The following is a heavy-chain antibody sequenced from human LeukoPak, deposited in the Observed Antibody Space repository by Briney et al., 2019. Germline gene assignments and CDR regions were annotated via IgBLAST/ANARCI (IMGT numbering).Heavy chain of an antibody. J-gene: IGHJ6*02. Sequence: PSETLSLTCTVSGDSISSYYWSWVRQPPGKGLEWIGYISYSGGTYYNPSLTTRVTISVDTSKNQLSMKLSSVTAADTAVYYCARTASFGSGSYFGLVGYYGMDVWGQGTTVTVSS. V-gene: IGHV4-59*12. CDR2: ISYSGGT. D-gene: IGHD3-10*01. CDR3: ARTASFGSGSYFGLVGYYGMDV. CDR1: GDSISSYY.